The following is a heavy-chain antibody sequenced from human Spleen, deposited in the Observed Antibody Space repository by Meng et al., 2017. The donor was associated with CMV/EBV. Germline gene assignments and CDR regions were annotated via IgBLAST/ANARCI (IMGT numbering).Heavy chain of an antibody. V-gene: IGHV1-69*10. J-gene: IGHJ6*02. CDR2: IIPMFDIA. D-gene: IGHD3-9*01. Sequence: SVKVSCKASGGTLSSYAIGWVRQAPGQGLEWMGGIIPMFDIANYAQKFQGRVTITADTSTSTAYMELSSLRSEDTAMYYCASARGARDTPDYDTLTGDYYHYYGMDVWGQGTTVTVSS. CDR1: GGTLSSYA. CDR3: ASARGARDTPDYDTLTGDYYHYYGMDV.